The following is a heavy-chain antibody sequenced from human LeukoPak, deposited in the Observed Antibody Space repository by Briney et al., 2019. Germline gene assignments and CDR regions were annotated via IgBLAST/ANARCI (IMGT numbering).Heavy chain of an antibody. CDR2: INPSGGST. J-gene: IGHJ4*02. CDR3: ATAASGWYG. V-gene: IGHV1-46*01. Sequence: GPSVTLSFTSSGYTFTIYYIHLVRQAPGQGLEWMGIINPSGGSTSYAQKFQGRATMTRDTSTSTVYMELSSLRSEDTAVYYCATAASGWYGWGQGTLVTVSS. D-gene: IGHD6-19*01. CDR1: GYTFTIYY.